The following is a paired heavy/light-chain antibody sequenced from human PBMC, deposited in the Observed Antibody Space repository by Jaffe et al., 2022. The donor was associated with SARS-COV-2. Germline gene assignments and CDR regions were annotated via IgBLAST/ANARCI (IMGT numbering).Light chain of an antibody. CDR3: QSVDRTSSYVI. J-gene: IGLJ2*01. V-gene: IGLV3-25*03. Sequence: SYELTQSPSVSVSPGQTASINCSGDALPDQNVYWYQQRPGQAPVLVIYKDVERPSGIPERFSGSTSGTTVTLTISGVQAEDEADYYCQSVDRTSSYVIFGEGTKLTVL. CDR1: ALPDQN. CDR2: KDV.
Heavy chain of an antibody. Sequence: QVQLQESGPGLVKPSETLSLTCSVSGGSMSPYYWSWIRQAPGKGLEWIGYTFYSGRMDHNPSLRSRVTMSQDTSKRQFSLTLKSVTAADTAVYFCARVNRKGGMDVWGKGTTVTVSS. V-gene: IGHV4-59*01. J-gene: IGHJ6*04. CDR3: ARVNRKGGMDV. CDR2: TFYSGRM. CDR1: GGSMSPYY. D-gene: IGHD3-16*01.